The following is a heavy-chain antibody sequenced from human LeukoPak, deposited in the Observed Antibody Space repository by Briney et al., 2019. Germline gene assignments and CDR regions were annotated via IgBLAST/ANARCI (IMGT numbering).Heavy chain of an antibody. CDR1: GFTFSSYS. J-gene: IGHJ5*02. D-gene: IGHD3-10*01. CDR2: ISSSSRYI. Sequence: PGGSLTLSCAACGFTFSSYSMNWVRQAPGKGLEWFSSISSSSRYIYCADSVKGRFTIPRDNAENSLYLKMKSLRAEDTAVYYRARHSGNWFDPWGQATLVTVSS. V-gene: IGHV3-21*01. CDR3: ARHSGNWFDP.